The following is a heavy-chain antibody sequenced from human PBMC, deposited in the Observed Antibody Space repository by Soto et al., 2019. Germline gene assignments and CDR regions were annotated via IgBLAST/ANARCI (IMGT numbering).Heavy chain of an antibody. CDR2: ISPGDSDT. Sequence: GESLKISCKGSGYSFTSHWIGWVRQMPGKGLESMGIISPGDSDTRYSPSFQGQVTISADKSISTAYLQWSSLKASDTAMYYCARFLVTSYSRSFDYWGQGTLVTVSS. D-gene: IGHD3-9*01. V-gene: IGHV5-51*01. CDR3: ARFLVTSYSRSFDY. CDR1: GYSFTSHW. J-gene: IGHJ4*02.